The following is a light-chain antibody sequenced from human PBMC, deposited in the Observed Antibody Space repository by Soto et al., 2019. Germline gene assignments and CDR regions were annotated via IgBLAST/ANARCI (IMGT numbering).Light chain of an antibody. V-gene: IGKV1-39*01. Sequence: DIQMTQSPFSLSTSVGDRVSITCRASQSISSNLNWFQQKPGKAPKLLIYAASSLQSGVSSRFSGSGSGTDFTLTISSLQPEDFATYYCQQSYSFPPTFGQGTKLEIK. CDR3: QQSYSFPPT. J-gene: IGKJ2*01. CDR1: QSISSN. CDR2: AAS.